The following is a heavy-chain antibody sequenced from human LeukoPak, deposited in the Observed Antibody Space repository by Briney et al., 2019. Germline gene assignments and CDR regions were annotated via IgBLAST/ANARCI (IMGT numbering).Heavy chain of an antibody. D-gene: IGHD2-15*01. CDR3: EGVGYCSGGSCYDFDY. CDR1: GGSTSSSSYY. V-gene: IGHV4-39*07. J-gene: IGHJ4*02. Sequence: SETLSLTCTVSGGSTSSSSYYWGWIRQPPGKGLEWIGSIYYSGSTYYNPSLKSRVTISVDTSKNQFSLKLSSVTAADTAVYYCEGVGYCSGGSCYDFDYWGQGALVTVSS. CDR2: IYYSGST.